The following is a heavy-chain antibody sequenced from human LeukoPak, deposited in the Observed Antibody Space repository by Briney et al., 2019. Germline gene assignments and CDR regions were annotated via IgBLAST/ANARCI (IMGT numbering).Heavy chain of an antibody. Sequence: SVKVSCKASGDTFSSYAISWVRQAPGQGLEWMGGIIPIFGTANYAQKFQGRVTITTDESTSTAYMELSSLRSEDTAVYYCAILLWFGESLPDYWGQGTLVTVSS. V-gene: IGHV1-69*05. CDR2: IIPIFGTA. J-gene: IGHJ4*02. CDR3: AILLWFGESLPDY. D-gene: IGHD3-10*01. CDR1: GDTFSSYA.